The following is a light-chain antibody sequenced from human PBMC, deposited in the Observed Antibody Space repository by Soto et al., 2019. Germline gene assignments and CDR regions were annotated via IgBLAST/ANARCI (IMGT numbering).Light chain of an antibody. Sequence: EIVLTQSPGTLSLSPGERATLSCRASQSVSSSYLAWYQQKPGQAPRLLIYGASSRATGIPDRFSGSGSGTDFTLTISRLEPEDLAVYYCQQYGSSRTFDQGTKVEI. CDR1: QSVSSSY. V-gene: IGKV3-20*01. J-gene: IGKJ1*01. CDR3: QQYGSSRT. CDR2: GAS.